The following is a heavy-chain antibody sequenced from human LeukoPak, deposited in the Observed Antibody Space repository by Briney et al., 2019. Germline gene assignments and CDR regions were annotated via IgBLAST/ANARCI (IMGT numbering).Heavy chain of an antibody. CDR3: AIMHPYYDGNGYWVQ. CDR2: ISVSGAST. Sequence: PGESLRLSCAASGFTFSSYAMSWVRQAPGKGLEWVSGISVSGASTSNADPVKGRFTISRDNPRNTLYLQMNSLRAEDTALYYCAIMHPYYDGNGYWVQWGQGTLDTVSS. CDR1: GFTFSSYA. J-gene: IGHJ4*02. V-gene: IGHV3-23*01. D-gene: IGHD3-22*01.